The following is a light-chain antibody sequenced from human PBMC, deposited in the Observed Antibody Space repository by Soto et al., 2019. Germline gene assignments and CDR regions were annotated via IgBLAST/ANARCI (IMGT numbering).Light chain of an antibody. Sequence: DIQMTQSPSFLSASVGDKVTITCRATESVSKWLAWYQEKPGNPPRPLVYDASTLESGVPSRFSGSGSGTEFTLTISSLQADDFAIYYYQQYNSYSWTFGQGTKVDIK. CDR2: DAS. CDR3: QQYNSYSWT. CDR1: ESVSKW. V-gene: IGKV1-5*01. J-gene: IGKJ1*01.